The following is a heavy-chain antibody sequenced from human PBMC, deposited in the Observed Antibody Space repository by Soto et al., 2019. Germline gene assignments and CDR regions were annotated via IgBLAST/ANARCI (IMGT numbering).Heavy chain of an antibody. Sequence: SETLSLTCTVSGGSISSSSHYWGWIRQPPGKGLEWIGSIYYSGSSYYNTSLKSRVTISVDTSKNQFSLKLSSVTAADTAVYYCARHLSSSGYTIFSDSWGLGTLVTVSS. D-gene: IGHD3-22*01. CDR2: IYYSGSS. V-gene: IGHV4-39*01. CDR1: GGSISSSSHY. CDR3: ARHLSSSGYTIFSDS. J-gene: IGHJ4*02.